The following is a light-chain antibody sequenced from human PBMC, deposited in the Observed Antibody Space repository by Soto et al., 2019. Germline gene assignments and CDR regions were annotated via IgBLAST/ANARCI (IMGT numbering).Light chain of an antibody. V-gene: IGKV1-13*02. CDR3: QQFNSYST. Sequence: AIQLTQSPSSLSASVGDRVTITCRASQGISSALAWYQQKPGKAPKLLIYDASSLESGVPSRFSGSGSGTDFTLIISSLQPEDFATYYCQQFNSYSTFGPGTKVDIK. CDR1: QGISSA. J-gene: IGKJ3*01. CDR2: DAS.